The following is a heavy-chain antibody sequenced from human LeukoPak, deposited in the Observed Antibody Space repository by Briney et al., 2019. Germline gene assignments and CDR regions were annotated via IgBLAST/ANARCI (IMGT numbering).Heavy chain of an antibody. CDR1: GGSISSSSYY. J-gene: IGHJ6*02. CDR2: IYYSGST. V-gene: IGHV4-39*07. CDR3: ARAGVRGVIIDYYYYGMDV. D-gene: IGHD3-10*01. Sequence: SETLSLTCTVSGGSISSSSYYWGWIRQPPGKGLEWIGSIYYSGSTYYNPSLKSRVTISVDTSKNQFSLKLSSVTAADTAVYYCARAGVRGVIIDYYYYGMDVWGQGTTVTVSS.